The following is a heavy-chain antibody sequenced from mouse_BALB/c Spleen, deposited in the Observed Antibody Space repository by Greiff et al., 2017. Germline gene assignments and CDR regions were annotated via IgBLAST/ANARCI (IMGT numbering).Heavy chain of an antibody. J-gene: IGHJ2*01. Sequence: EVKLMESGPGLVKPSQSLSLTCTVTGYSITSDYAWNWIRQFPGNKLEWMGYISYSGSTSYNPSLKSRISITRDTSKNQFFLQLNSVTTEDTATYYCASGLGRNFDYWGQGTTLTVSS. CDR1: GYSITSDYA. D-gene: IGHD4-1*01. CDR2: ISYSGST. V-gene: IGHV3-2*02. CDR3: ASGLGRNFDY.